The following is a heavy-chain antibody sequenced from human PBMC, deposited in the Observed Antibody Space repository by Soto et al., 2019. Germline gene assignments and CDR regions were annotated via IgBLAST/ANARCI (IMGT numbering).Heavy chain of an antibody. CDR3: ARAHHYYGSGSYYGY. V-gene: IGHV1-3*01. CDR1: GYTFTSYA. D-gene: IGHD3-10*01. CDR2: INAGNGNT. J-gene: IGHJ4*02. Sequence: QVQLVQSGAEVKKPGASVKVSCKASGYTFTSYAMHWVRQAPGQRLEWMGWINAGNGNTKYSQKFQGRVTITRDTSASTAYMELSSLRSEDTAVYYCARAHHYYGSGSYYGYWGQGTLVTVSS.